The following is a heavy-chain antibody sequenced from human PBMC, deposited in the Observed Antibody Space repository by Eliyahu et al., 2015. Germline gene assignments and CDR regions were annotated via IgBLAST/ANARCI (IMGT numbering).Heavy chain of an antibody. Sequence: EVQLVESGGGLVQPGRSLRLSCTASGFTFGDYAMSWVRQAPGKGLEWVGFIRSKAYGGTTEYAASVKGRFTISRDDSKSIPYLQMNSLKTEDTAVYYCTRVSHWGQGTLVTVSS. CDR3: TRVSH. J-gene: IGHJ4*02. CDR1: GFTFGDYA. CDR2: IRSKAYGGTT. V-gene: IGHV3-49*04.